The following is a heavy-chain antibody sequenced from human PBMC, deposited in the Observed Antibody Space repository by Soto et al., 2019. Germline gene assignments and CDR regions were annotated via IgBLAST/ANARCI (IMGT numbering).Heavy chain of an antibody. Sequence: QVQLVQSGAEVKKPGSSVKVSCKASGGTYSSYAISWVRQAPGQGLEWMGGIIPIFGTANYAQKFQGRVTITADESTSTAYMERSSLRYEDTAVYYCERGRYYGSGSRTDYYCYYGMDVWGQGTTVTVSS. V-gene: IGHV1-69*12. D-gene: IGHD3-10*01. CDR2: IIPIFGTA. CDR3: ERGRYYGSGSRTDYYCYYGMDV. J-gene: IGHJ6*02. CDR1: GGTYSSYA.